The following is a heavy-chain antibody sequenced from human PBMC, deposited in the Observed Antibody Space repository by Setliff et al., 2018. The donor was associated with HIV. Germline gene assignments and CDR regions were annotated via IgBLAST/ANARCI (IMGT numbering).Heavy chain of an antibody. Sequence: GGSLRLSCAASGFTFSNYAMHWVRQAPGKGLEWVAVISYDGSNKYYADSVKGRFTVSRDNSKNTLYLQMNSLRVEDTAVYYCARETMYDSRGYLSHYFDYWGQGTPVT. CDR2: ISYDGSNK. J-gene: IGHJ4*02. D-gene: IGHD3-22*01. CDR1: GFTFSNYA. V-gene: IGHV3-30-3*01. CDR3: ARETMYDSRGYLSHYFDY.